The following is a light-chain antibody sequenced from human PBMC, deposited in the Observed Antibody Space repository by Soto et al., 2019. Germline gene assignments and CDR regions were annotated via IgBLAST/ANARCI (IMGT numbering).Light chain of an antibody. CDR1: QSVSHY. CDR3: QQRSNWPWT. V-gene: IGKV3-11*01. J-gene: IGKJ1*01. Sequence: ILMTQSPATLSVSPGERATFSCRASQSVSHYLAWYQQKPGQAPRLLIYDASNRATGIPARFSGSGSGTDFTLTISSLEPEDFAVYYGQQRSNWPWTFGQGTKVDI. CDR2: DAS.